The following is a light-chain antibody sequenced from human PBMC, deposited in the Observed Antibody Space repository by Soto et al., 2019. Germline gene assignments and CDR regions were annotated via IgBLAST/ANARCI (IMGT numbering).Light chain of an antibody. CDR3: QQYNSQGT. CDR1: QSISNW. Sequence: IQMAQSPSTLSASVGDRVTITCRASQSISNWFAWYQQKPGKAPKLLIYKASSLESGVPSRFSGSGSGTEFTLTFSSLQPDDFATYYCQQYNSQGTFGQGPKVDIK. CDR2: KAS. V-gene: IGKV1-5*03. J-gene: IGKJ1*01.